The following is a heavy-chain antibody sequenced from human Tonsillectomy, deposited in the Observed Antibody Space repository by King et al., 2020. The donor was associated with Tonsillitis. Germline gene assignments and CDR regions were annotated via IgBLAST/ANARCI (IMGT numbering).Heavy chain of an antibody. J-gene: IGHJ4*02. D-gene: IGHD2-8*02. CDR3: AREYWGPRY. V-gene: IGHV3-7*03. CDR2: IKQDGSDK. CDR1: GFTFSSYW. Sequence: EVQLVESGGGLVQPGGSLRLSCAASGFTFSSYWMVWVRQAPGKGLEWVANIKQDGSDKNYVDSVKGRFIISRDNAKNSLYLQMNSLRAEDTAVYYCAREYWGPRYWGQGTLVTVSS.